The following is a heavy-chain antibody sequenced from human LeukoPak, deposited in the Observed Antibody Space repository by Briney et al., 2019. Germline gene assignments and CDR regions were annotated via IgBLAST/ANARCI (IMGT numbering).Heavy chain of an antibody. J-gene: IGHJ6*02. CDR2: TNPNSGNT. D-gene: IGHD1-1*01. V-gene: IGHV1-8*01. CDR1: GYTFTSYD. CDR3: ARDPLEPGTTEGMDV. Sequence: ASVKVYCKASGYTFTSYDINWVRQATGQGLEWMGWTNPNSGNTGYAQKFQGRVTMTRNTSISTAYMELSSLRSEDTAVYYCARDPLEPGTTEGMDVRGQGTTVTVSS.